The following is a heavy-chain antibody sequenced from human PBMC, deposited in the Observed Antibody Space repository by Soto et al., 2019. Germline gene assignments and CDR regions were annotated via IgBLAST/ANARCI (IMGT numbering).Heavy chain of an antibody. D-gene: IGHD5-18*01. J-gene: IGHJ6*03. CDR3: AKDSGYSSYYYYYMDV. V-gene: IGHV3-9*01. CDR1: GFTFDDYA. CDR2: ISWNSGSI. Sequence: GGSLRLSCAASGFTFDDYAMHWVRQAPGKGLEWVSGISWNSGSIGYADSVKGRFTISRDNAKKSLYLQMNSLRAEDTALYYCAKDSGYSSYYYYYMDVWGKGTTVTVSS.